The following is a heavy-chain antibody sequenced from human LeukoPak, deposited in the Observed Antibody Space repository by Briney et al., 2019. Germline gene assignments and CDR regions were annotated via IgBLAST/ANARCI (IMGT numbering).Heavy chain of an antibody. CDR3: ARDVSYFDY. CDR2: IKQDGSEK. D-gene: IGHD3-10*01. V-gene: IGHV3-7*01. Sequence: GGSLRLSRAASGFTFSSYWMSWVRQAPGKGLEWVANIKQDGSEKYYVDSLKGRFAISRDNTKNSLYLQVNSLRAEDTAVYYCARDVSYFDYWGQGTLVTVSS. J-gene: IGHJ4*02. CDR1: GFTFSSYW.